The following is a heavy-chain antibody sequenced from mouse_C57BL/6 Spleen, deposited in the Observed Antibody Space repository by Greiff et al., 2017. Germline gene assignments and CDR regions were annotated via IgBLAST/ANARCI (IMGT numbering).Heavy chain of an antibody. V-gene: IGHV1-52*01. D-gene: IGHD1-1*01. J-gene: IGHJ2*01. CDR3: AIKDPYYYGSSFYFDY. Sequence: VKLQQPGAELVRPGSSVKLSCKASGYTFTSYWMHWVKQRPIQGLEWIGNIDPSDSETHYNQKFKDKATLTVDKSSSTAYMQLSSLTSEDSAVYYCAIKDPYYYGSSFYFDYWGQGTTLTVSS. CDR2: IDPSDSET. CDR1: GYTFTSYW.